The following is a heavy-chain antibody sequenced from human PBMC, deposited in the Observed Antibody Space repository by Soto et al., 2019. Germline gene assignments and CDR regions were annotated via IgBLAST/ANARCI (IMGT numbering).Heavy chain of an antibody. J-gene: IGHJ4*02. D-gene: IGHD3-10*01. Sequence: GASVKVSCKASGYTFTSYGISWVRQAPGQGLEWMGWISAYNGNTNYAQKLQGRVTMTTDTSTSTAYMELSSLRSEDTAVYYCARAPYGSGRYSSDYFDYWGQGTLVTVSS. V-gene: IGHV1-18*01. CDR1: GYTFTSYG. CDR3: ARAPYGSGRYSSDYFDY. CDR2: ISAYNGNT.